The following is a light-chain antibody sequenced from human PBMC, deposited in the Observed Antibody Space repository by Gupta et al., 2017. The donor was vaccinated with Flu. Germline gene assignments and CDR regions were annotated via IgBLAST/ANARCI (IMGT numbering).Light chain of an antibody. CDR2: QAA. J-gene: IGKJ4*02. Sequence: PSTMSASVGDSVTVTSRASQNISNWLAWYQQKPGKAPNLLICQAATLYRGVPSRFSGSGSGTEFTLTISSLQPDDFATYYCQHCDGYYLTFGEGTKVEIK. CDR3: QHCDGYYLT. CDR1: QNISNW. V-gene: IGKV1-5*03.